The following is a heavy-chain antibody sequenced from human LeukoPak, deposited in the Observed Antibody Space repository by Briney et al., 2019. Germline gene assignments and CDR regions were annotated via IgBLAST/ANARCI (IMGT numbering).Heavy chain of an antibody. CDR1: GFTFSSYA. D-gene: IGHD3-22*01. CDR2: ISGSGGST. Sequence: GGSLRLSCAASGFTFSSYAMSWVRQAPGKGLEWASAISGSGGSTYYADSVKGRFTISRDNAKNSLYLQMNSLRAEDTAVYYCAKDTGKWLLPTDYFQHWGQGTLVTVSS. V-gene: IGHV3-23*01. J-gene: IGHJ1*01. CDR3: AKDTGKWLLPTDYFQH.